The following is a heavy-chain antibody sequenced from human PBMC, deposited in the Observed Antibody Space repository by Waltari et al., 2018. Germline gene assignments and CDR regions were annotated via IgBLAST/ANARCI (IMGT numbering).Heavy chain of an antibody. CDR2: INHSGST. CDR1: GGSFSGYY. D-gene: IGHD3-10*01. CDR3: ARASYYYGSGSYFYWYFDL. J-gene: IGHJ2*01. Sequence: QVQLQQWGAGLLKPSETLSLTCAVYGGSFSGYYWSWIRQPPGQGLEWIGEINHSGSTNYNPSLKSRVTISVDTSKNQFSLKLSSVTAADTAVYYCARASYYYGSGSYFYWYFDLWGRGTLVTVSS. V-gene: IGHV4-34*01.